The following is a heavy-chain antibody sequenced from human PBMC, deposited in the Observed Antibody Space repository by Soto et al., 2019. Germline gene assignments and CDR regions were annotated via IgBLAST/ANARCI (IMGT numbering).Heavy chain of an antibody. CDR2: ISAYNGNT. D-gene: IGHD2-15*01. V-gene: IGHV1-18*01. J-gene: IGHJ4*02. Sequence: ASVKVSCKASGYTFTSYCISWVRQAPGQGLEWMGWISAYNGNTNYAQKLQGRVTMTTDTSTSTAYMELRSLRSDDTAVYHCARDYGGYCSGGSCYHGFYFAYWGQGTLVTVSS. CDR3: ARDYGGYCSGGSCYHGFYFAY. CDR1: GYTFTSYC.